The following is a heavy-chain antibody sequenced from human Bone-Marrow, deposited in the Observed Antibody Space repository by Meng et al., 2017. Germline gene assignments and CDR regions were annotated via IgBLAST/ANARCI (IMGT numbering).Heavy chain of an antibody. V-gene: IGHV3-NL1*01. CDR3: ALNWNCDR. CDR2: ISNNADRT. CDR1: GFTFSSYG. Sequence: GGSLRLSCAASGFTFSSYGMHWVRQAPGKGLEWVSVISNNADRTYYGDSVKGRFTISRDNSKNMVYLQMNSLRAEDTAVYYCALNWNCDRWGQGTQV. J-gene: IGHJ4*01. D-gene: IGHD1-1*01.